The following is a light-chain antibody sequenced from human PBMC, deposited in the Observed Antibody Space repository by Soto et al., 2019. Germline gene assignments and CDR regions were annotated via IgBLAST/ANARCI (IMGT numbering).Light chain of an antibody. J-gene: IGKJ2*01. CDR1: QSISSN. CDR3: QQYNNWPYT. CDR2: GAS. V-gene: IGKV3-15*01. Sequence: EIVMTQSPATLSVSPGERDTLSCRASQSISSNLAWYQQKPGQAPRLLIYGASSRATGLPARFSGSGSGTEFTLTISSLQSEDFPVYYCQQYNNWPYTFGQGTKLEI.